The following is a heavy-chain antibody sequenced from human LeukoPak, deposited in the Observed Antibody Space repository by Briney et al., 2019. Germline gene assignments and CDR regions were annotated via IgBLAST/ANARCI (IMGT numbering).Heavy chain of an antibody. J-gene: IGHJ4*02. Sequence: SVKVSCKASGGTFSSYTISWVRQAPGQGLVWMGRIIPILGIANYAQKFQGRVTITADKSTSTAYMELSSLRSEDTAVYYCASGDPVATAFFEAIDYWGQGTLVTVSS. CDR3: ASGDPVATAFFEAIDY. CDR1: GGTFSSYT. V-gene: IGHV1-69*02. D-gene: IGHD5-12*01. CDR2: IIPILGIA.